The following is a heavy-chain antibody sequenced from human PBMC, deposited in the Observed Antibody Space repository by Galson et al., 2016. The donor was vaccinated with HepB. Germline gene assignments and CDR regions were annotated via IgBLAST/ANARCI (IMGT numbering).Heavy chain of an antibody. D-gene: IGHD3-10*01. Sequence: SLRLSCAASGFTFSDYTMNWVRQAPGKGLEWVSSISSGSSYIYYADSMKGRFTISRDNAKNSLYLQMNSLRAEDTALYYCARDVNSGSYNNPSSGMDVWGQGTTVTVSS. CDR2: ISSGSSYI. J-gene: IGHJ6*02. CDR1: GFTFSDYT. CDR3: ARDVNSGSYNNPSSGMDV. V-gene: IGHV3-21*01.